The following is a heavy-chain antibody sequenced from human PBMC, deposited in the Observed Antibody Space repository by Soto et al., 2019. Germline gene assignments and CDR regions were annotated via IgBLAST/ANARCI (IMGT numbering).Heavy chain of an antibody. V-gene: IGHV1-58*01. CDR2: IVVASGNI. CDR1: GFTFSNSA. CDR3: AAGNYDFLSGREGMDV. D-gene: IGHD3-3*01. Sequence: QKQLVQSGPEVKKPGTSMKVSCKASGFTFSNSAVQWVRQARGLRLEWIGWIVVASGNINYAQKFRERVTTTRDMSTTSAYMELSCLRSEDTSVYYCAAGNYDFLSGREGMDVWGQGTMVTVS. J-gene: IGHJ6*02.